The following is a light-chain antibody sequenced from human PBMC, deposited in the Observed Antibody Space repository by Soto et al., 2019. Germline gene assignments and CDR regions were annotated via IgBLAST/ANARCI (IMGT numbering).Light chain of an antibody. CDR2: AAS. Sequence: AIPMTQSPSSLSASVGDRVTITCRASQGISNDLGWYRQKPGKAPNLLIYAASSLQSGVPSRCSGSGSGTDFTLTISSLQPEDFATYYCLQDYNYPRTFGQVTKVEIK. CDR1: QGISND. V-gene: IGKV1-6*01. J-gene: IGKJ1*01. CDR3: LQDYNYPRT.